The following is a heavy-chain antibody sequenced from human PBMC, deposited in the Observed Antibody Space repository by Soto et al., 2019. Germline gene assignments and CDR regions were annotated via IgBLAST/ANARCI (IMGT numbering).Heavy chain of an antibody. D-gene: IGHD2-21*01. CDR2: ISSDNITK. CDR1: GFSFSNYN. Sequence: VGSLRLSCVASGFSFSNYNMNWVRQAPGKGLEWLSYISSDNITKYYADSVRGRFTISRGSAKNPLYLQMNSLRDEDTAVYFCARNVDLWGQGTMVTVSS. CDR3: ARNVDL. J-gene: IGHJ3*01. V-gene: IGHV3-48*02.